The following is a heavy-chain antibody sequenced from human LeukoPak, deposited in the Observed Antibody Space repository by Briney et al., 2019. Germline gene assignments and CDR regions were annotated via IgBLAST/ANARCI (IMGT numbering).Heavy chain of an antibody. V-gene: IGHV3-48*03. CDR1: GFIFSSYE. CDR3: AKDDPYSSLTDY. Sequence: GGSLRLSCVASGFIFSSYEMNWVRQAPGKGLEWVSYISSSSSTIYYADSVKGRFTISRDNAKNSLYLQMNSLRAEDTAVYYCAKDDPYSSLTDYWGQGTLVTVSS. CDR2: ISSSSSTI. J-gene: IGHJ4*02. D-gene: IGHD6-6*01.